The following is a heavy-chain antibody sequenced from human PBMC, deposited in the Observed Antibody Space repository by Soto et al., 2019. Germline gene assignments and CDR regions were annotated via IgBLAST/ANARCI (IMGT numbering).Heavy chain of an antibody. V-gene: IGHV4-59*01. CDR3: ARDREVTTPYYYGMDV. J-gene: IGHJ6*02. Sequence: PSETLSLTCTVSGDSISSSYWSWIRQPPGKGLEWIGYIYHSGGANSNPSLRSRVTISVDTSNNQFSLKLNSVTAADTAVFFCARDREVTTPYYYGMDVWGQGTTVTVSS. D-gene: IGHD4-17*01. CDR1: GDSISSSY. CDR2: IYHSGGA.